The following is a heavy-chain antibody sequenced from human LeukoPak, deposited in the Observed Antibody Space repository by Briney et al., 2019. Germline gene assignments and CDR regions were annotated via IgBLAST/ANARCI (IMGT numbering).Heavy chain of an antibody. D-gene: IGHD3-10*01. CDR2: ISTYNGNT. V-gene: IGHV1-18*04. Sequence: ASVKVSCKASGYTFTTYGISWVRQAPGQGLEWMGWISTYNGNTNYAQKLQGRVTMTTGTSTSTAYMELRSLGSDDTAVYYCARDGYYGSGRDGRDFDYWGQGTLVTVSS. CDR1: GYTFTTYG. CDR3: ARDGYYGSGRDGRDFDY. J-gene: IGHJ4*02.